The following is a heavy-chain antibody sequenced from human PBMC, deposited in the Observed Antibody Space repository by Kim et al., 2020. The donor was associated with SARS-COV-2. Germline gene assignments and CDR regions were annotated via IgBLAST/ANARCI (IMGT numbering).Heavy chain of an antibody. CDR2: IYYSGST. CDR3: ARDSFRAGTTYRWWFDP. D-gene: IGHD1-1*01. J-gene: IGHJ5*02. V-gene: IGHV4-59*01. CDR1: GGSISSYY. Sequence: SETLSLTCTVSGGSISSYYWSWIRQPPGKGLEWIGYIYYSGSTNYNPSLKSRVTISVDTSKNQFSLKLSSVTAADTAVYYCARDSFRAGTTYRWWFDPWGQGTLVTVSS.